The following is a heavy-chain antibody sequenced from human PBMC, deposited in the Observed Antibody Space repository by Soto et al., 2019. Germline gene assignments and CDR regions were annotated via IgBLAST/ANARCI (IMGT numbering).Heavy chain of an antibody. V-gene: IGHV4-4*02. D-gene: IGHD1-7*01. CDR1: GGSISSSNW. Sequence: SETLSLTCAVSGGSISSSNWWSWVRQPPGKGLEWIGEIYHSGSTNYNPSLKSRVTISVDKSKNQFSLKLSSVTAADTAVYYCARDRAGTTRLLHIIYGMDVWGQGTTVTVSS. CDR3: ARDRAGTTRLLHIIYGMDV. CDR2: IYHSGST. J-gene: IGHJ6*02.